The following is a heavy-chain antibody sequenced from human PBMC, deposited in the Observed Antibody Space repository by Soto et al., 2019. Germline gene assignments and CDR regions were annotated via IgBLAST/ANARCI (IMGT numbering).Heavy chain of an antibody. V-gene: IGHV3-15*01. Sequence: EVQLVESGGGLVRPGGSLRLSCAASGFTFSNAWMAWVSQAPGKGLEWVGRIKRLSNGGITEYAAPVKGRFSISRDDSKTTVHLQMDSLKTEDTAVYYCATDWGRDWGQGTLVTVSS. CDR1: GFTFSNAW. J-gene: IGHJ4*02. CDR3: ATDWGRD. CDR2: IKRLSNGGIT. D-gene: IGHD3-16*01.